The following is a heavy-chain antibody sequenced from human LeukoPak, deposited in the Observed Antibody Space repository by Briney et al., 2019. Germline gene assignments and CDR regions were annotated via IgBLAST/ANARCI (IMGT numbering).Heavy chain of an antibody. CDR3: ARDQSGSGSYTDDYYAMDV. V-gene: IGHV4-31*03. CDR1: GGAISTAGYY. Sequence: SQTLSLTCSVSGGAISTAGYYWSWIRQHPGKGLEWIGYIYYSGNTYYNPSLKSRVTISVDTSKNQFSLKLSSVTAADTAIYYCARDQSGSGSYTDDYYAMDVWDRGTTVTVSS. CDR2: IYYSGNT. J-gene: IGHJ6*04. D-gene: IGHD3-10*01.